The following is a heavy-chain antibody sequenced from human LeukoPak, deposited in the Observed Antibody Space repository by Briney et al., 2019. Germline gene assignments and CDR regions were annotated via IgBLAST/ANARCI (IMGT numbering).Heavy chain of an antibody. V-gene: IGHV4-61*02. J-gene: IGHJ4*02. Sequence: SQTLSLTCTVSGGSISSGSYYWSWIRQTAGKGLEWIGRIYTSGSTNYNPSLKSRVTISVDTSKNQFSLKLSSVTAADTAVYYCASNSHDFWSGYYIDYWGQGTLVTVSS. CDR2: IYTSGST. CDR3: ASNSHDFWSGYYIDY. D-gene: IGHD3-3*01. CDR1: GGSISSGSYY.